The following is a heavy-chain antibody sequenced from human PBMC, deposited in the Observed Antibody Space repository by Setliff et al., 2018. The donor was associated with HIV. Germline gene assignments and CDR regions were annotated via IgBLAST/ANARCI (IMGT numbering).Heavy chain of an antibody. D-gene: IGHD6-13*01. V-gene: IGHV3-21*01. CDR3: ARMVEQQLDYYYYYMDV. Sequence: SCAASGFTFSSYSMNWVRQAPGKGLEWVSSISSSSSYIYYADSVKGRFTISRDNAKNSLYLQMNSLRAEDTAVYYCARMVEQQLDYYYYYMDVWGKGTTVTV. CDR2: ISSSSSYI. CDR1: GFTFSSYS. J-gene: IGHJ6*03.